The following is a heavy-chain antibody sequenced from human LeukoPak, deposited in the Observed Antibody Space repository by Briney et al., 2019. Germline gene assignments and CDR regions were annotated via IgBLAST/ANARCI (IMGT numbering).Heavy chain of an antibody. Sequence: PGGSLRLSCAASGFIFSSYAMSWVRQAPGKGLEWVSAISGSGGSTYYADSVKGRFTISRDNSKNTLYLQMNSLRAEDTAVYYCAKNPARGEEKAGATQTFRFDYWGQGTLVTVSS. CDR1: GFIFSSYA. CDR3: AKNPARGEEKAGATQTFRFDY. D-gene: IGHD1-26*01. V-gene: IGHV3-23*01. J-gene: IGHJ4*02. CDR2: ISGSGGST.